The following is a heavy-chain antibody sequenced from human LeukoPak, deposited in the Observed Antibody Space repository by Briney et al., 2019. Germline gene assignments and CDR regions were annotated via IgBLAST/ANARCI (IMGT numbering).Heavy chain of an antibody. J-gene: IGHJ4*02. CDR1: GFNFNTHG. V-gene: IGHV3-33*01. CDR2: IRYDGSNK. Sequence: GESLKISCVASGFNFNTHGMHWVRQAPGKGLEWVAVIRYDGSNKYYADSVMGRFTISRDNSMNTLYLQMDSLRAEDTAVYYCARDSYGLDYWGQGTLVTVSS. D-gene: IGHD5-18*01. CDR3: ARDSYGLDY.